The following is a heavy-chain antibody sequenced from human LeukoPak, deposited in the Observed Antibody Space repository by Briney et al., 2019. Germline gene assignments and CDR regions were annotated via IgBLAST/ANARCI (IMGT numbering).Heavy chain of an antibody. CDR1: GGSIRNYY. D-gene: IGHD3-10*01. Sequence: PSETLSFTCIVSGGSIRNYYWSWIRQAAGKGLEWIGRIHTSGSTNYSPSLKSRLTMSVDMSKNQFSLKLSSVTAADTAVYYCAREFGGRDAFDIWGQGTMVTVSS. V-gene: IGHV4-4*07. CDR3: AREFGGRDAFDI. CDR2: IHTSGST. J-gene: IGHJ3*02.